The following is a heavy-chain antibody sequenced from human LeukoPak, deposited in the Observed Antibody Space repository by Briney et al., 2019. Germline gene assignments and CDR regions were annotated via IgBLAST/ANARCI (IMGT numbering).Heavy chain of an antibody. V-gene: IGHV3-11*04. D-gene: IGHD6-13*01. J-gene: IGHJ4*02. CDR2: ISSSGSTI. CDR1: GFTFSDYY. Sequence: GGSLRLSCAVSGFTFSDYYMSWIRQAPGKGLEWVSYISSSGSTIYYADSVKGRFTISRDNAKNSLYLQMNSLRAEDTAVYYCASLSSSWYFNYWGQGTLVTVSS. CDR3: ASLSSSWYFNY.